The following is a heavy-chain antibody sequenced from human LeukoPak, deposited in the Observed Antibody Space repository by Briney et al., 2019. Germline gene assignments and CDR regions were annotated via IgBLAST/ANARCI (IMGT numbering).Heavy chain of an antibody. CDR1: GRSIRSYS. V-gene: IGHV4-4*07. CDR2: ISTSGST. D-gene: IGHD6-19*01. Sequence: GSLSLTCIVSGRSIRSYSWSWIRQPAGEGLEWISRISTSGSTNYNPSLKSRVTMSVDTSKNQFSLKLSSVTAADTAVYYCARLRGQWLAPYYYYYMDVWGKGTTVTVSS. CDR3: ARLRGQWLAPYYYYYMDV. J-gene: IGHJ6*03.